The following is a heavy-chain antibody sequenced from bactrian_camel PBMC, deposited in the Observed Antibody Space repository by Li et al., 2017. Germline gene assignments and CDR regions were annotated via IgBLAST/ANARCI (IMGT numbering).Heavy chain of an antibody. CDR3: AATGYCYKRWFENYRH. V-gene: IGHV3-3*01. J-gene: IGHJ4*01. Sequence: QVQLVESGGGSVQAGGSLRLSCAASGYTHPHGCMGWFRQAPGKAREGVAISDDDDRPHYADSVKDRFVITKDSTVTLQMNDVNPEDTATCYCAATGYCYKRWFENYRHWGQGTQVTVS. CDR2: ISDDDDRP. D-gene: IGHD2*01. CDR1: GYTHPHGC.